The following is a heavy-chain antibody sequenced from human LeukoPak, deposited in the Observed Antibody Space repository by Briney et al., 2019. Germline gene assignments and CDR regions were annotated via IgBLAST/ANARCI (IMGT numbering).Heavy chain of an antibody. CDR1: GFTFSSYW. V-gene: IGHV3-7*01. Sequence: GGSLRLSCAASGFTFSSYWMSWVRQAPGKGLEWVANIKQDGSEKYYVGSVKGRFTISRDNSKNTLFLQMNSLRGEDTAMYYCARVQGGGFRTADYWGQGTLVTVSS. J-gene: IGHJ4*02. D-gene: IGHD1-14*01. CDR3: ARVQGGGFRTADY. CDR2: IKQDGSEK.